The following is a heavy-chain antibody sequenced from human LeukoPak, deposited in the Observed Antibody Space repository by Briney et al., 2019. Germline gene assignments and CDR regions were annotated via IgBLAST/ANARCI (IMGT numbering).Heavy chain of an antibody. CDR3: ARGYSGYGSPFGY. J-gene: IGHJ4*02. Sequence: SETLSLTCAVYGESFSGYYWSWIRQPPGKGLEWIGEINHSGSTNYNPSLKSRVTISVDTSKNQFSLKLSSVTAADTAVYYCARGYSGYGSPFGYWGQGTLVTVSS. V-gene: IGHV4-34*01. CDR2: INHSGST. D-gene: IGHD5-12*01. CDR1: GESFSGYY.